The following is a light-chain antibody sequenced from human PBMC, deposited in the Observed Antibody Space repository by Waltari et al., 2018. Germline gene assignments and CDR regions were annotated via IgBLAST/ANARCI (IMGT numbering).Light chain of an antibody. Sequence: QSVLTQPPSVSPAPRHQATISSSGTHSNYGNNSFPWYQHFPGTTPKLLIYDNNKRPSGIPDRFSGSRSGTSATLGITGLQTGDEADYYCETWDSSLRAVLFGGGTKLTVL. V-gene: IGLV1-51*01. CDR2: DNN. CDR1: HSNYGNNS. J-gene: IGLJ2*01. CDR3: ETWDSSLRAVL.